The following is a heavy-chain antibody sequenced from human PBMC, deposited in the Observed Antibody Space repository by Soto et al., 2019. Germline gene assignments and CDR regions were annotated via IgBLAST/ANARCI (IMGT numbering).Heavy chain of an antibody. V-gene: IGHV1-2*02. CDR3: ARPLGLDAFDI. Sequence: GASVKASSKASGYTSTGYNMHWGRQAPGQGLEWMGCINPNSGGTNYAQKFQGRVTMTRDTSIRTAYMELSRLRTDDTAAYYCARPLGLDAFDIWGQGTMVTVSS. CDR2: INPNSGGT. J-gene: IGHJ3*02. CDR1: GYTSTGYN.